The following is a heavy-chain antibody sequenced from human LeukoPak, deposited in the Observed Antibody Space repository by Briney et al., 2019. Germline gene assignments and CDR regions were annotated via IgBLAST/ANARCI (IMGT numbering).Heavy chain of an antibody. Sequence: GGSLRLSCAASGFTFSTYSMNWVRQAPGKGLEWVSSISSNSRYIYYADSMRGRFTISRDNAKNSLYLQMNSLRAEDTAVYYCARDFYDTSGYYYDYWGQGTLVTVSS. CDR2: ISSNSRYI. J-gene: IGHJ4*02. D-gene: IGHD3-22*01. V-gene: IGHV3-21*06. CDR3: ARDFYDTSGYYYDY. CDR1: GFTFSTYS.